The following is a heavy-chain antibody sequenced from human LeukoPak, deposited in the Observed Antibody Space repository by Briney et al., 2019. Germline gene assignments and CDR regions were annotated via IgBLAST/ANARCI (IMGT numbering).Heavy chain of an antibody. CDR2: ISGSGGST. D-gene: IGHD6-19*01. CDR3: ARPGAAYSSPSFDY. CDR1: GFTFSSYA. Sequence: SGGSLRLSCAASGFTFSSYAMSWVRQAPGKGLEWVSSISGSGGSTYYADSVKGRFTISRYNSKNTLYMQMNSLRAEDTAVYYWARPGAAYSSPSFDYWAQGTRVTVP. V-gene: IGHV3-23*01. J-gene: IGHJ4*02.